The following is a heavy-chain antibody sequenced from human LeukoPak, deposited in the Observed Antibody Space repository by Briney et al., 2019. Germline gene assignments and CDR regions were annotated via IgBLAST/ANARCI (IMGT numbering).Heavy chain of an antibody. Sequence: GGSLRLSCAASGFTFSSYAMSWVRQAPGKGLEWVSVISGSGYSTYYADSVKGRFTISRDNSKNTLYLQMNSLRAEDTAVYYCAKDRSGSIAEYFQDWGQGTLVTVSS. CDR3: AKDRSGSIAEYFQD. CDR1: GFTFSSYA. V-gene: IGHV3-23*01. J-gene: IGHJ1*01. D-gene: IGHD3-10*01. CDR2: ISGSGYST.